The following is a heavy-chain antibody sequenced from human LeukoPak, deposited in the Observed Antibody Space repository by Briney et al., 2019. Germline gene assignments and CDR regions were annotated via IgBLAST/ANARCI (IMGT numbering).Heavy chain of an antibody. J-gene: IGHJ4*02. Sequence: PSETLSLTCTVSGGSISSYYWSWLRQPPGKGLEWIGYIYYSGSTNYNPSLKSRVTISVDTSKNQFSLKLSSVTAADTAVYYCARAMTEAGGIDYWGQGTLVTVSS. V-gene: IGHV4-59*01. CDR1: GGSISSYY. CDR3: ARAMTEAGGIDY. CDR2: IYYSGST. D-gene: IGHD1-14*01.